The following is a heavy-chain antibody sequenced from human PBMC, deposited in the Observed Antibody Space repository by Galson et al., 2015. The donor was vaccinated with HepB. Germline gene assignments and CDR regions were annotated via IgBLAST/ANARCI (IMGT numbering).Heavy chain of an antibody. CDR3: GSTPLCLWFGGPAAY. CDR2: ISDYNGNT. J-gene: IGHJ4*02. CDR1: GYTFTSYG. D-gene: IGHD3-10*01. Sequence: SVKLSCKASGYTFTSYGISWVRQAPGQGLEWMGWISDYNGNTNYAQKLQGRVTMTTDTSTSTAYMELRSLRPDDTAVYYCGSTPLCLWFGGPAAYWGQGTLVTVSS. V-gene: IGHV1-18*04.